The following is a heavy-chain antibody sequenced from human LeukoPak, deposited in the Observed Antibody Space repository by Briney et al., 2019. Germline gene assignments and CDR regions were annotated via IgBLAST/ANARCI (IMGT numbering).Heavy chain of an antibody. D-gene: IGHD3-3*01. CDR1: GFTFSTYW. V-gene: IGHV3-74*01. CDR2: IKSDGST. J-gene: IGHJ1*01. Sequence: GGSLRLSCAASGFTFSTYWMHWVRQAPGKGLVWVSRIKSDGSTNYADSVKGRFTISRDNAKNTLSLQMNSLRPEDTGVYYCARAPSEIGGYYPEYFRHWGQGTLITVSS. CDR3: ARAPSEIGGYYPEYFRH.